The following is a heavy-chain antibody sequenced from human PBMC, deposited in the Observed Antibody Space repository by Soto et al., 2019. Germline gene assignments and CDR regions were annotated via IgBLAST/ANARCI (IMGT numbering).Heavy chain of an antibody. V-gene: IGHV1-46*01. J-gene: IGHJ6*02. CDR1: GYTFISYY. CDR2: INPSGGTT. D-gene: IGHD1-26*01. CDR3: ASPGGTYYRSLLYYYGMDV. Sequence: ASVKVSCKASGYTFISYYMHWVRQAPGQGLEWMGIINPSGGTTSYAQKFQGRVTMTRDTSTSTVYMELGSLRSEDTAVYYCASPGGTYYRSLLYYYGMDVWGQGTTVTVSS.